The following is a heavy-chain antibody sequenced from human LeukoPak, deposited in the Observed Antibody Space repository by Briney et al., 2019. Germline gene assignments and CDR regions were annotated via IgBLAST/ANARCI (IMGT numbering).Heavy chain of an antibody. CDR1: GGSISNY. CDR3: ARHLGFCSSTSCSTSRFDP. V-gene: IGHV4-59*08. Sequence: SETLSLTCTVSGGSISNYWSWIRPPPGKGLEWIGYIYYSGITNYNPSLKSRITISVDTSKNQFSLKLSSVTAADTAVYYCARHLGFCSSTSCSTSRFDPWGQGTLVTVSS. D-gene: IGHD2-2*01. J-gene: IGHJ5*02. CDR2: IYYSGIT.